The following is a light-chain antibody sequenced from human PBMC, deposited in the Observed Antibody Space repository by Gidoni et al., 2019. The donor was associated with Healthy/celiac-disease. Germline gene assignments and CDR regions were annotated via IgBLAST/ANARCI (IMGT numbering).Light chain of an antibody. V-gene: IGKV4-1*01. CDR2: WAS. Sequence: DIVMTQSPDSLAVSLGERATIKGKPSQRVLYSYNNNNYLAWYQQKPGQPPKLLIYWASTRESGVPDRFSGSGSGTDFTLTISSLQAEDVAVYYCQQYYSTPRTFGQGTKVEIK. CDR1: QRVLYSYNNNNY. CDR3: QQYYSTPRT. J-gene: IGKJ1*01.